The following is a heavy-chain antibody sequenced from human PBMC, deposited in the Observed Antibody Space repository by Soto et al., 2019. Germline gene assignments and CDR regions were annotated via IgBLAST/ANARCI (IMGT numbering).Heavy chain of an antibody. CDR1: GGTFSRYA. J-gene: IGHJ4*02. CDR2: IIPILGIA. V-gene: IGHV1-69*02. Sequence: QVQLVQSGAEVKKPGSSVKVSCKASGGTFSRYAISWVRQAPGQGLEWMGRIIPILGIANYAQKFQGRVTISADKPTSTAYMELGSLRSEDTPVYYCARLSNVDYHYWGQVTLFTVSS. CDR3: ARLSNVDYHY. D-gene: IGHD4-17*01.